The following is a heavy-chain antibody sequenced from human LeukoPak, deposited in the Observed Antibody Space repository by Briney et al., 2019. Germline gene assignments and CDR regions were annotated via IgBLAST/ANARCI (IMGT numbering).Heavy chain of an antibody. J-gene: IGHJ4*02. CDR2: IYSSGSM. V-gene: IGHV4-39*07. Sequence: SETLSLTCTVSGGSINSRNYYWGWIRQPPGKGLEWIGSIYSSGSMYSNPSLRSRVTMSIDTSKNQFSLKLNSVTAADTAVYYCARGRDGYNFLNRGEYYYFDYWGQGTLVTVSS. CDR3: ARGRDGYNFLNRGEYYYFDY. CDR1: GGSINSRNYY. D-gene: IGHD5-24*01.